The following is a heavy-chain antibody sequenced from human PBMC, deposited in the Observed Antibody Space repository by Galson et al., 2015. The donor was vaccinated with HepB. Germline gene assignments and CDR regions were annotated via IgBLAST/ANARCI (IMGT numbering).Heavy chain of an antibody. Sequence: SLRLSCAASGFIFSSYALHWVRQAPGKGLEWVAYISYDGTNKHYADSVKGRFTISRDKSKNTLYLHMNSLKTEDTAVYYCLRLGDLSGYSSSGGQGTLVTVSS. J-gene: IGHJ4*02. D-gene: IGHD6-13*01. CDR3: LRLGDLSGYSSS. V-gene: IGHV3-30*04. CDR2: ISYDGTNK. CDR1: GFIFSSYA.